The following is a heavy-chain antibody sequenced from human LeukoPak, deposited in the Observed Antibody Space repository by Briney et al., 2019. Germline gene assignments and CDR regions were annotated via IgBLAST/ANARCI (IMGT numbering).Heavy chain of an antibody. CDR1: VYTFATYG. Sequence: ASVKVSCKASVYTFATYGFCWVRQAPGHGLEWMGWISANTGKTDYAQRYQGRVTLTTDTSASTAYMELRSLRPDDTAVYYCAKVAGDRMDYWGQGTLVTVSS. CDR3: AKVAGDRMDY. V-gene: IGHV1-18*01. D-gene: IGHD6-13*01. CDR2: ISANTGKT. J-gene: IGHJ4*02.